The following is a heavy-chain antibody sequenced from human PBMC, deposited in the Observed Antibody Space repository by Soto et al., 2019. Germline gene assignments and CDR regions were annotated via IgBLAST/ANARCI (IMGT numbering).Heavy chain of an antibody. D-gene: IGHD2-21*02. J-gene: IGHJ4*02. CDR3: TRDGRGLGRLSLFEY. V-gene: IGHV3-53*01. CDR1: GFNVNSDY. Sequence: XGSLRLSCAASGFNVNSDYMNWVRQTPGKGLEWVASIYSGETTYYADSVRGRFTISSDKSKNTLYFQLSSLRIEDTAVYYCTRDGRGLGRLSLFEYWGQGVLVTVSS. CDR2: IYSGETT.